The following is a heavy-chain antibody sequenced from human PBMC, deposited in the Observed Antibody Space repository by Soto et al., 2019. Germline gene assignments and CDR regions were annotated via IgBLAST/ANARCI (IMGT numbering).Heavy chain of an antibody. Sequence: QVQLVQSGAEVKKPGSSVKVSCKASGGTFSSDAIRWVRQAPGQGLEWMGGIIPIFGTANYAQKFQGRVTINADEATSTAYMELSSLRSEDTAVYYCARRPVDGDYFFDYWGQGTLVTVSS. CDR1: GGTFSSDA. D-gene: IGHD2-21*02. J-gene: IGHJ4*02. V-gene: IGHV1-69*01. CDR2: IIPIFGTA. CDR3: ARRPVDGDYFFDY.